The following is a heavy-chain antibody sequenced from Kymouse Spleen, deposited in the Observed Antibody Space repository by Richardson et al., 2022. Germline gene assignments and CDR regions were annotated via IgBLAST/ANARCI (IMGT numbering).Heavy chain of an antibody. CDR3: AKRGSSWYYFDY. CDR2: ISYDGSNK. CDR1: GFTFSSYG. Sequence: QVQLVESGGGVVQPGRSLRLSCAASGFTFSSYGMHWVRQAPGKGLEWVAVISYDGSNKYYADSVKGRFTISRDNSKNTLYLQMNSLRAEDTAVYYCAKRGSSWYYFDYWGQGTLVTVSS. V-gene: IGHV3-30*18. J-gene: IGHJ4*02. D-gene: IGHD6-13*01.